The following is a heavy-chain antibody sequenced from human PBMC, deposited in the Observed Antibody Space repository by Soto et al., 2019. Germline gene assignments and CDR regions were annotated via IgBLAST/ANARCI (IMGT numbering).Heavy chain of an antibody. D-gene: IGHD2-2*01. J-gene: IGHJ5*02. CDR2: ISLYSDGT. CDR3: ARVVPGAEAWFGP. CDR1: GYTFSNYG. Sequence: ASVKVSCKTSGYTFSNYGITWVRQAPGQPLEWLGWISLYSDGTNYTQKFQGRVSMTTDTSTTTAYMELRSLRSDDTAVYYCARVVPGAEAWFGPWGQETLVTVSS. V-gene: IGHV1-18*01.